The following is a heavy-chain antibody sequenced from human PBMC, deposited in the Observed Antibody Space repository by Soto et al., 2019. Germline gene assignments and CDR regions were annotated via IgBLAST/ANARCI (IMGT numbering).Heavy chain of an antibody. D-gene: IGHD2-2*01. CDR3: ARVSTRVDAFDI. V-gene: IGHV4-59*01. Sequence: QVQLQESGPGLVKPSETLSLTCTVSGGSISSYYWSWIRQPPGKGLEWIGYIYYSGSTNYTPTLKSRVTISVDTSKNQFSLKLSSVTAADTAVYYWARVSTRVDAFDIWGKETMVTGSS. CDR2: IYYSGST. CDR1: GGSISSYY. J-gene: IGHJ3*02.